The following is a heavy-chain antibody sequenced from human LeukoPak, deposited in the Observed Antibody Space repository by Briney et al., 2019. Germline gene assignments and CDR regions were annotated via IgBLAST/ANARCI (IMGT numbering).Heavy chain of an antibody. V-gene: IGHV3-21*01. D-gene: IGHD3-22*01. CDR2: ISSSSSYI. J-gene: IGHJ4*02. CDR3: ARESDRMYYYDSSADC. CDR1: GFTFSSYS. Sequence: PGGSLRLSCAASGFTFSSYSMNWVRQAPGKGLEWVSSISSSSSYIYYADSVKGRFTISRDNAKNSLYLQMNGLRAEDTAVYYCARESDRMYYYDSSADCWGQGTLVTVSS.